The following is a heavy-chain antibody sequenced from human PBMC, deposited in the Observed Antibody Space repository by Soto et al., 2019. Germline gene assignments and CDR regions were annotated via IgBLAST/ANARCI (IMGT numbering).Heavy chain of an antibody. CDR1: GFTFSSNA. V-gene: IGHV3-23*01. CDR3: AEDQDIVVGYGMDV. Sequence: PGGSLRLSCPASGFTFSSNAMRWVRQAPGKGLEWVSAISGSGGSTYYADSGKGRFTVSRDNSKNTLYLQMNSLRAEDTAVYYCAEDQDIVVGYGMDVWGQGTTVTVSS. J-gene: IGHJ6*02. D-gene: IGHD2-2*01. CDR2: ISGSGGST.